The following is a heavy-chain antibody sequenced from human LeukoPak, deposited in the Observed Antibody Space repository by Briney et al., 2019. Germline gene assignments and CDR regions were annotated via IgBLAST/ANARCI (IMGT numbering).Heavy chain of an antibody. CDR1: GFTFSSYA. CDR2: ISYDGSNK. CDR3: ARDLNRITMVRGVIGGYYYYGMDV. J-gene: IGHJ6*02. Sequence: GGSLRLSCAASGFTFSSYAMHWVRQAPGKGLEWVAVISYDGSNKYYADSVKGRFTISRDNSKNTLYLQMNSLRAEDTAVYYCARDLNRITMVRGVIGGYYYYGMDVWGQGTTVTVSS. D-gene: IGHD3-10*01. V-gene: IGHV3-30-3*01.